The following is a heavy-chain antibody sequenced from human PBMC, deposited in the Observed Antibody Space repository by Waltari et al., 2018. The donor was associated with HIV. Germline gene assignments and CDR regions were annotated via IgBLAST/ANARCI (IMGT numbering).Heavy chain of an antibody. CDR3: AKDMGEYGDSGGMDV. D-gene: IGHD4-17*01. CDR2: SSWNSGSI. CDR1: GFTFDDYA. J-gene: IGHJ6*02. V-gene: IGHV3-9*01. Sequence: VQLVESGGGVVQPGRSLRLSCAASGFTFDDYAMHWVRQAPGKGLEWVSGSSWNSGSIGYADSVKGRFTISRDNAKNSLYLQMNSLRAEDTALYYCAKDMGEYGDSGGMDVWGQGTTVTVSS.